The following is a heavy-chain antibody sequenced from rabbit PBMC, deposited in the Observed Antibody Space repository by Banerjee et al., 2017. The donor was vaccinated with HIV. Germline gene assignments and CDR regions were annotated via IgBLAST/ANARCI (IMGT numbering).Heavy chain of an antibody. CDR1: GFSFSSSYD. V-gene: IGHV1S40*01. J-gene: IGHJ4*01. D-gene: IGHD2-1*01. Sequence: QSLEESGGGLVKPGASLTLTCTASGFSFSSSYDMCWVRQAPGKGLEWIACIYVGSGSSGNTYYASWAKGRFTISKTSSTTVTLQMTSLTAADTATYFCARSYDDYGDAFNLWGPGTLVTVS. CDR3: ARSYDDYGDAFNL. CDR2: IYVGSGSSGNT.